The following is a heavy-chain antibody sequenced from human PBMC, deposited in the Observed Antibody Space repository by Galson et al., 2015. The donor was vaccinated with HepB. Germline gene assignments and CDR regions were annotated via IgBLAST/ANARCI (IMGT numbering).Heavy chain of an antibody. CDR3: ARGYDFWSRQVGY. J-gene: IGHJ4*02. CDR2: IKQDGSEK. D-gene: IGHD3-3*01. CDR1: GFTFSSYW. V-gene: IGHV3-7*01. Sequence: SLRLSCAASGFTFSSYWMSWVRQAPGKGLEWVANIKQDGSEKYYVDSVKGRFTISRDNAENSLYLQMNSLRAEDTAVYYCARGYDFWSRQVGYWGQGTLVTVSS.